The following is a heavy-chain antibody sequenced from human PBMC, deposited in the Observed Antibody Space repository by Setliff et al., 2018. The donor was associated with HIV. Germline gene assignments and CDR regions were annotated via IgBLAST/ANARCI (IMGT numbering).Heavy chain of an antibody. J-gene: IGHJ3*02. CDR1: GYTFTSYY. V-gene: IGHV1-46*01. Sequence: GASVKVSCKASGYTFTSYYLHWVRQAPGQGLEWMGLINPSGGSTTYAQKFLGRVTLTRDTSTSTVYMELSSLRSEDTAVYYCARGPWIQPWSSELDAFDIWGQGTMVTVSS. CDR3: ARGPWIQPWSSELDAFDI. D-gene: IGHD5-18*01. CDR2: INPSGGST.